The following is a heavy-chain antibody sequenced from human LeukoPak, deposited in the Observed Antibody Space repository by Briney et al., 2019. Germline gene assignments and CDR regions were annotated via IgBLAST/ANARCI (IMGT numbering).Heavy chain of an antibody. V-gene: IGHV4-34*01. J-gene: IGHJ4*02. CDR1: GGSFSGYY. CDR2: INHSGST. Sequence: SETLSLTCAVYGGSFSGYYWSWIRQPPGKGLEWSGEINHSGSTNYNPSLKSRVTISVDTSKNQFSLKPSSVTAADTAVYYCARGRRRNRITIFGVVITYYFDYWGQGTLVTVSS. CDR3: ARGRRRNRITIFGVVITYYFDY. D-gene: IGHD3-3*01.